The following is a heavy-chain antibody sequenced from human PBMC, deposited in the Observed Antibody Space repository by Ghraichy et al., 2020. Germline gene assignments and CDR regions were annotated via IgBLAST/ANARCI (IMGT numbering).Heavy chain of an antibody. CDR1: GGSISTGGYS. CDR2: IYYGGSA. CDR3: AVLASHGVDV. D-gene: IGHD3-3*01. V-gene: IGHV4-30-2*01. Sequence: SLNISCGVSGGSISTGGYSWTWIRQAPGKGLEWIGYIYYGGSAHLNPSLKSRVTISVDGSRSRFSLDVTSMTAADAAVYYCAVLASHGVDVWGQGTTVAVSS. J-gene: IGHJ6*02.